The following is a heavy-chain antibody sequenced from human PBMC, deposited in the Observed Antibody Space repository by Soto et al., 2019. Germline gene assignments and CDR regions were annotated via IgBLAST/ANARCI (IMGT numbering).Heavy chain of an antibody. CDR1: GGSFSGYY. J-gene: IGHJ4*02. Sequence: QVQLQQWGAGLLKPSETLSLTCAVYGGSFSGYYWSWIRQPPGKGLEWIGEINHSGSTNYNPSLKSRVTISVDTSKNQFSLKLSSVTAADTAVYYCARGGVGGATLSYFDYWGQGTLVTVSS. V-gene: IGHV4-34*01. CDR3: ARGGVGGATLSYFDY. D-gene: IGHD1-26*01. CDR2: INHSGST.